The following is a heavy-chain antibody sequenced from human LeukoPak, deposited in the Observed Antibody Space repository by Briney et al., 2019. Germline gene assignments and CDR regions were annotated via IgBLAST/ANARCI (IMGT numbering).Heavy chain of an antibody. D-gene: IGHD1-26*01. V-gene: IGHV3-7*01. CDR2: IKQDESEK. J-gene: IGHJ4*02. Sequence: GGSLRLSCAVSGFTFSNYWMSWVRQAPGKGLEWVAHIKQDESEKYYVDSVKGRFTISRDNAKNSLYLQMNSLRAEDTAIFYCARDKIVGASKFDYWGQGTLVTVSS. CDR3: ARDKIVGASKFDY. CDR1: GFTFSNYW.